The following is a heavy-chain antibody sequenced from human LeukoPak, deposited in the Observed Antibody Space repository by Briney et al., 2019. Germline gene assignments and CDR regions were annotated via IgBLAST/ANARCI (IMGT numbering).Heavy chain of an antibody. CDR2: INPNSGGT. Sequence: ASVKVSCKASGYTFIGYYMHWVRQAPGQGLEWMGWINPNSGGTNYAQKFQGRVTMTRDTSISTAYMELRSLKSDDTAVYYCASLKNYYDSSGYLVTDAFDIWGQGTMVTVSS. J-gene: IGHJ3*02. D-gene: IGHD3-22*01. CDR3: ASLKNYYDSSGYLVTDAFDI. V-gene: IGHV1-2*02. CDR1: GYTFIGYY.